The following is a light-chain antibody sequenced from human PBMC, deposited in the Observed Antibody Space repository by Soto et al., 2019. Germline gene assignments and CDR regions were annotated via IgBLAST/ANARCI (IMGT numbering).Light chain of an antibody. Sequence: DIQMTQSPSSLSASVGDRVTITCRASQSIRSYLNWYQQKPGKAPKLLIYAASSLQSGVPSSFSGSVSGTDFALTISSLPPEDFATYYGQHSYGTPSLFTFGPGTKVDIK. CDR2: AAS. CDR3: QHSYGTPSLFT. V-gene: IGKV1-39*01. CDR1: QSIRSY. J-gene: IGKJ3*01.